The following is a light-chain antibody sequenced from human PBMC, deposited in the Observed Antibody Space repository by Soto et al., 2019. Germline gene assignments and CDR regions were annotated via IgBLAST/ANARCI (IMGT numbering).Light chain of an antibody. CDR2: DAS. J-gene: IGKJ1*01. CDR1: QSVSSH. Sequence: EIVLTQSPGTLSLSPGERATLSCRASQSVSSHLAWYQQKPGQAPRLLIYDASNRATGIPARFSGSGSGTEFTLTISSLDPEDFTVYHCVQRTTWPWTCGQGSKGEI. V-gene: IGKV3-11*01. CDR3: VQRTTWPWT.